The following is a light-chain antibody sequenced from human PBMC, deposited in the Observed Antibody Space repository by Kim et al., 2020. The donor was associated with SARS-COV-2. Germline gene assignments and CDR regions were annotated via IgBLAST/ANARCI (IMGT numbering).Light chain of an antibody. CDR2: DAS. Sequence: EIVLTQSPATLSLSPGEGATLSCRASQSVGDFLAWYQQRPGQAPRLLIYDASKRATGIPARFSGSGSGTDFTLTISTLESEDFAIYYCQRSGWPITFGQGTRLEIK. CDR1: QSVGDF. J-gene: IGKJ5*01. CDR3: QRSGWPIT. V-gene: IGKV3-11*01.